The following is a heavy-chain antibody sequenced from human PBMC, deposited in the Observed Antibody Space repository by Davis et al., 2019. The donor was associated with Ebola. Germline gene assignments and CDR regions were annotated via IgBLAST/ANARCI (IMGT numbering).Heavy chain of an antibody. V-gene: IGHV1-18*04. D-gene: IGHD6-13*01. Sequence: AASAQVSCKASAYTFTSYGISWVRQAPPQGLEWMGWISTYNGNTNFAQKLQGRVTMTTDTSTSSAYMELRSLRSDDTAGYYCARMAAAGTKLDVWGQGTTVTVSS. CDR3: ARMAAAGTKLDV. J-gene: IGHJ6*02. CDR2: ISTYNGNT. CDR1: AYTFTSYG.